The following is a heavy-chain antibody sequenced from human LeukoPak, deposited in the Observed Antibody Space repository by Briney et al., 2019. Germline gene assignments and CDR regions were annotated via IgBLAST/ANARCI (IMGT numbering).Heavy chain of an antibody. J-gene: IGHJ3*02. CDR2: IDHSGST. V-gene: IGHV4-59*01. Sequence: SETLSLTYAVSGDSISSFYWTWIRQSPGKGLEWIGNIDHSGSTNYNPSLKSRVRISVDTSKNQLSLRLNSVTAADTAVYYCARWDIIVAPAAIEGALDIWGQGTMVTVSS. CDR3: ARWDIIVAPAAIEGALDI. D-gene: IGHD2-2*01. CDR1: GDSISSFY.